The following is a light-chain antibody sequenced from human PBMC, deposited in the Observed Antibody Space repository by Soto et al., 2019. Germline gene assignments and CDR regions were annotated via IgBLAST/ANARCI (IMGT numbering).Light chain of an antibody. Sequence: EIVLTQSPATLSLSPGERATLSCRASQSVSSYLAWYQQKPGQAPRLLISDASNRATGIPARFSGSGSGTDFTLTISSLEPEDFAVYYCQQRSNWPLTFGVGTTVEIK. J-gene: IGKJ4*01. CDR3: QQRSNWPLT. CDR1: QSVSSY. CDR2: DAS. V-gene: IGKV3-11*01.